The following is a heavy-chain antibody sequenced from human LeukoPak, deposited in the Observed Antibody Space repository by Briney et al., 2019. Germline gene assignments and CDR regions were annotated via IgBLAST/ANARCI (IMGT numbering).Heavy chain of an antibody. D-gene: IGHD6-19*01. CDR1: GGSISSGSYY. CDR3: ARSNPGIAVY. V-gene: IGHV4-39*07. CDR2: IYYSGRT. J-gene: IGHJ4*02. Sequence: SETLSPTCTVSGGSISSGSYYWGWIRQPPGKGLEWIGSIYYSGRTYYNPSLKSRVTISVDTSKNQFSLKLSSVTAADTAVYYCARSNPGIAVYWGQGTLVTVSS.